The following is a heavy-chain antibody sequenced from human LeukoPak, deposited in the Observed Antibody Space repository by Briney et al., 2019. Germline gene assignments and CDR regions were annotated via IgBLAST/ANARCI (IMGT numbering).Heavy chain of an antibody. V-gene: IGHV3-15*01. Sequence: GGSLRLSCAVSGFTVSDAWMSWVRQAPGKGLEWVGRLKSKTDGGTTDYAAPVKGRFTISGDDSENTLYLQMNSLKSEDTAVYYCTKAQRDSSSWCDQWGQGTLVTVSS. J-gene: IGHJ5*02. CDR3: TKAQRDSSSWCDQ. CDR2: LKSKTDGGTT. D-gene: IGHD6-19*01. CDR1: GFTVSDAW.